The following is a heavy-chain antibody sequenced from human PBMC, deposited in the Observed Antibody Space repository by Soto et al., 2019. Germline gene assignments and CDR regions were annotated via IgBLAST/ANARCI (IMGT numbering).Heavy chain of an antibody. V-gene: IGHV3-30*18. CDR3: AKDLRRWERAAGDS. CDR2: ISYDGSNK. Sequence: QVQLVESGGGVVQPGRSLRLSCAASGFTFSSYVMHWVRQAPGKGLEWVAVISYDGSNKYYADSVKGRFTVSRDNSKNTLYLQMYSLRTEDTAVYYCAKDLRRWERAAGDSWGQGTLVTVSS. CDR1: GFTFSSYV. D-gene: IGHD1-26*01. J-gene: IGHJ4*02.